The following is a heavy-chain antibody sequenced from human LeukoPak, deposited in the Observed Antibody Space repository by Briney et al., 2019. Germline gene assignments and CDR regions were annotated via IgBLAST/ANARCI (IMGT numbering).Heavy chain of an antibody. Sequence: TGGSLRLSCAASGFTFSSYSMNWVRQAPGKGLEWVSSISSSSSYIYYADSVKGRFTISRDNAKNSLYLQMNSLRAEDMAVYYCARDLRVDFWSGPSGAEPNAFDIWGQGTMVTVSS. CDR3: ARDLRVDFWSGPSGAEPNAFDI. J-gene: IGHJ3*02. CDR2: ISSSSSYI. D-gene: IGHD3-3*01. CDR1: GFTFSSYS. V-gene: IGHV3-21*01.